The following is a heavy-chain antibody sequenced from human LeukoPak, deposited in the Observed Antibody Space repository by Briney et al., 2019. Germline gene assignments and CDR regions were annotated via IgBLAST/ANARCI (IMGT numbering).Heavy chain of an antibody. V-gene: IGHV1-24*01. CDR2: FDPEDGET. Sequence: ASVNVSCKVSGYTLTELSMHWVRQAPGKGLEWMGGFDPEDGETIYAQKFQGRVTMTEDTSTDTAYMELSSLRTEDTAVYYCATIVDTAMVYLFDYWGQGTLVTVSS. CDR3: ATIVDTAMVYLFDY. J-gene: IGHJ4*02. CDR1: GYTLTELS. D-gene: IGHD5-18*01.